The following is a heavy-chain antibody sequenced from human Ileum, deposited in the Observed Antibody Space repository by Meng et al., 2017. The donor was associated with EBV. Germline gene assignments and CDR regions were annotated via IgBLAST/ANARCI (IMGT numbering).Heavy chain of an antibody. CDR2: IYYSGST. CDR1: GGSISSYY. V-gene: IGHV4-59*08. D-gene: IGHD2-15*01. J-gene: IGHJ4*02. Sequence: QGQLQEACPGLRKPSDPLSLTFTVSGGSISSYYWSWIRQPPGKGLEWIGYIYYSGSTNYNPSPKSRVTISVDTSKNQFSLNLSSVTAADTVVYYCARGGWSLDYWGQGTLVTVSS. CDR3: ARGGWSLDY.